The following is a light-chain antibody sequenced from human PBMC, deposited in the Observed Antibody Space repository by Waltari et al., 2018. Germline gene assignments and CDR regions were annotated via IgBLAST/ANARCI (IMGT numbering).Light chain of an antibody. CDR1: GSIISNNY. CDR2: ETN. J-gene: IGLJ3*02. Sequence: QSMLTQPPSVSAAPGQKVTIPCPGRGSIISNNYVAWYKQIPGTAPKLLIYETNKRPSGIPDRFSGSKSGTSATLGITGLQTGDEADYYCGTWDSDLDAGVFGGGTKLTVL. V-gene: IGLV1-51*02. CDR3: GTWDSDLDAGV.